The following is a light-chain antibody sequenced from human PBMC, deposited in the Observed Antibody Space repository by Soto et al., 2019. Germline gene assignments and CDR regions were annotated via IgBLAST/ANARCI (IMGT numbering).Light chain of an antibody. CDR3: QSYDSSLVV. J-gene: IGLJ2*01. V-gene: IGLV1-40*01. CDR1: SSNIGAGYD. Sequence: SVLTQPPSVSGAPGQRVTISCTGSSSNIGAGYDVHWYQQLPGTAPKFLIYGNSNRPSGVPDRFSGSKSGTSASLAITGLQAEDEADYYCQSYDSSLVVFGGGTKLTVL. CDR2: GNS.